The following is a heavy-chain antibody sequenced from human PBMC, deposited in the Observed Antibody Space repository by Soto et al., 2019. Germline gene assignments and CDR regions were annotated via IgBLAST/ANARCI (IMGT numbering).Heavy chain of an antibody. D-gene: IGHD3-16*02. J-gene: IGHJ3*02. Sequence: QVQLQQWGAGLLKPSETLSLTCAVYGVSFSGYYWSWIRQPPVKGLEWIGEINHSGSTNYNPSLKSRVTISVDTSKNQFSLKLSSVTAADTAVYYCARGHYVWGSYPNDAFDIWGQGTMVTVSS. V-gene: IGHV4-34*01. CDR3: ARGHYVWGSYPNDAFDI. CDR2: INHSGST. CDR1: GVSFSGYY.